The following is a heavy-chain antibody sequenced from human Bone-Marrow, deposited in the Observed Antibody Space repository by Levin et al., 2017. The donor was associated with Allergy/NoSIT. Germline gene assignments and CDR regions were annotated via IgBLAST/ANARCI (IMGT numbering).Heavy chain of an antibody. CDR3: ARDRGLMVHYFYGMDL. Sequence: GESLKISCAASEFSFSSYWMNWVRQAPGKGLEWVANIKQDGTEKNYVDSVKGRFTISRDNAKKSVYLQMNSLRGEDSAVYYCARDRGLMVHYFYGMDLWGQGTTVIVSS. V-gene: IGHV3-7*01. CDR2: IKQDGTEK. J-gene: IGHJ6*02. CDR1: EFSFSSYW. D-gene: IGHD2-8*01.